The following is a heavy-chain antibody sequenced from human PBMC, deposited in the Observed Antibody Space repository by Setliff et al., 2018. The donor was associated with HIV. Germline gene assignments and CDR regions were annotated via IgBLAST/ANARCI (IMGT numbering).Heavy chain of an antibody. D-gene: IGHD7-27*01. V-gene: IGHV3-21*06. Sequence: PGGSLRLSCAASGFTFSKYWFLWVRQAPGKGLEWVAFISSSGRHIKYADSVKGRFTISRDNAKDSLYLQMGSLRVDDTAVYYCARDLTGAAYWGQGTPVTVSS. J-gene: IGHJ4*02. CDR1: GFTFSKYW. CDR3: ARDLTGAAY. CDR2: ISSSGRHI.